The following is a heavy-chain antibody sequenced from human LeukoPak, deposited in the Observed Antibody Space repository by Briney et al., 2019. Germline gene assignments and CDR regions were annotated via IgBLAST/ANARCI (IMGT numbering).Heavy chain of an antibody. CDR1: GGSITTSRSH. D-gene: IGHD3-3*01. CDR2: RYYSGSH. J-gene: IGHJ6*03. V-gene: IGHV4-39*07. Sequence: SETLFLTCSVSGGSITTSRSHWAWIRRPPGQGLEWLGSRYYSGSHYYRPSLKSRVTILLDTANNQFSLSLTSVTAADTAVYYCARGQRYFDHLLGPQPYYYYMDVWGKGTTVTVSS. CDR3: ARGQRYFDHLLGPQPYYYYMDV.